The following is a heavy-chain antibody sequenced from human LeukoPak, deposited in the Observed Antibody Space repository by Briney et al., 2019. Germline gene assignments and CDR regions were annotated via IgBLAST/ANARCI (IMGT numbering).Heavy chain of an antibody. CDR1: GYTFTGYY. D-gene: IGHD3-10*01. CDR3: AREFTMVRGVIPKYDYYYGMDV. V-gene: IGHV1-2*02. J-gene: IGHJ6*02. CDR2: INPNSGGT. Sequence: ASVKASCKASGYTFTGYYMHWVRQAPGQGLEWMGWINPNSGGTNYAQKFQGRVTMTRDTSISTAYMELSRLRSDDTAVYYCAREFTMVRGVIPKYDYYYGMDVWGQGTTVTVSS.